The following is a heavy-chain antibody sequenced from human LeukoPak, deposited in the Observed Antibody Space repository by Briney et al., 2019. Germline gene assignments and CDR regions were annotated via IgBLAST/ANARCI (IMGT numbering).Heavy chain of an antibody. Sequence: TPSETLSLTCTVSGGSISSYYWSWIRQPPGKGLEWIGYIYYSGSTNYNPSLKSRVTISVDTSKNQFSLKLSSVTAADTAVYYCARVTGYSYGSIFDYWGQGTLVTVSS. J-gene: IGHJ4*02. D-gene: IGHD5-18*01. V-gene: IGHV4-59*01. CDR2: IYYSGST. CDR1: GGSISSYY. CDR3: ARVTGYSYGSIFDY.